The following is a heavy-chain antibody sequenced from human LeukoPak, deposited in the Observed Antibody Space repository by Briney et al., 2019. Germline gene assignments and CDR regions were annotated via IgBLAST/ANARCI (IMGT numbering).Heavy chain of an antibody. CDR1: GFTVSSNY. V-gene: IGHV3-23*01. CDR2: ISGSGGST. Sequence: PGGSLRLSCAASGFTVSSNYMSWVRQAPGKGLEWVSAISGSGGSTYYADSVKGRFTISRDNSKNTLYLQMNSLRAEDTAVYYCAKVSNRGGWYPYYFDYWGQGTLVTVSS. D-gene: IGHD6-19*01. J-gene: IGHJ4*02. CDR3: AKVSNRGGWYPYYFDY.